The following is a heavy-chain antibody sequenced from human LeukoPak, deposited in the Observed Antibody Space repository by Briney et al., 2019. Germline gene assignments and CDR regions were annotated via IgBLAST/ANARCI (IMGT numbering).Heavy chain of an antibody. CDR2: ISAYNGNT. CDR3: ARDSHWELGIDYFDY. V-gene: IGHV1-18*01. Sequence: GASVTVSCKASGYTFISYGISGARQAPGQGREGMGRISAYNGNTNYAQKVQGRGTITTDTSTSTAYMELRNLRSDDTAVYYCARDSHWELGIDYFDYWGQGTLVTVSS. CDR1: GYTFISYG. J-gene: IGHJ4*02. D-gene: IGHD7-27*01.